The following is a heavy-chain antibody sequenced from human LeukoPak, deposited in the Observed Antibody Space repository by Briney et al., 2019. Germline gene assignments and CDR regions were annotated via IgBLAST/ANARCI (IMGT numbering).Heavy chain of an antibody. CDR3: ARDRQQLVPDDAFDI. D-gene: IGHD6-13*01. V-gene: IGHV4-4*07. Sequence: SETLSLTCTVSGGSISYYYWSWIRQPAGKGLEWIGRIYTTGSTNYNPSLKSRVTMSVDTSKNQFSLKLSSVTAADTAVYYCARDRQQLVPDDAFDIWGQGAMVTVSS. J-gene: IGHJ3*02. CDR2: IYTTGST. CDR1: GGSISYYY.